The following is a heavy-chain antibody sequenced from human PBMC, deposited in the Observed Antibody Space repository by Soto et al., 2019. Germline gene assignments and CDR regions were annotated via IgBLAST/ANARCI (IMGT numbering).Heavy chain of an antibody. D-gene: IGHD1-7*01. V-gene: IGHV1-69*01. CDR3: ASDNWNYVG. CDR2: IIPIFGTA. CDR1: GGSFISYA. J-gene: IGHJ4*02. Sequence: SVKLSCKASGGSFISYASIWVRQAPGQGLEWMGGIIPIFGTANYAQKFQGRVTITADESTSTAYMELSSLRSEDTAVYYCASDNWNYVGWGQGTLVTVSS.